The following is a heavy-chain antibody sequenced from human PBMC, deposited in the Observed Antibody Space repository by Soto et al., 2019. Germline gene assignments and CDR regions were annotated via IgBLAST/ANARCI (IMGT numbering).Heavy chain of an antibody. J-gene: IGHJ5*02. D-gene: IGHD4-17*01. CDR3: ARSPFNYGDYVTWFDP. Sequence: ASVKVSCKSSGYTFTSYAMRWVRKATGQRLEWMGWINAGNGNTKYSQKFQGRVTITRDTSASTAYMELSSLRSEDTAVYYCARSPFNYGDYVTWFDPWGQGTLVTVSS. V-gene: IGHV1-3*01. CDR1: GYTFTSYA. CDR2: INAGNGNT.